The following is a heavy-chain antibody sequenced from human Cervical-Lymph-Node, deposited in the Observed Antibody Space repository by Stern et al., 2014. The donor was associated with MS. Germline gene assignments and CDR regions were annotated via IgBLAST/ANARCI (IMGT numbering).Heavy chain of an antibody. D-gene: IGHD2-15*01. V-gene: IGHV1-69*06. CDR1: GGTFGNYG. CDR3: ARDYSALDS. CDR2: IIPILATA. J-gene: IGHJ4*02. Sequence: QLGQSGAEMKKPGSSLKVSCKASGGTFGNYGITWVRQAPGKGLELMGVIIPILATANYAQQCQGRVTMTADKSTSTAYMELSSLTSEDTAIYYCARDYSALDSWGQGTLVTVSS.